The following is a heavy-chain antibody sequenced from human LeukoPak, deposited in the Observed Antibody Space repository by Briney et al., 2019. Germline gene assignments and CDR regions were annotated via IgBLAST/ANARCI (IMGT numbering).Heavy chain of an antibody. CDR2: INTNTGNP. V-gene: IGHV7-4-1*02. D-gene: IGHD3-16*01. CDR1: GYTSTSYA. CDR3: ARAFSPIWGGHYYYYYGMDV. Sequence: ASVKVSCKASGYTSTSYAMNWVRQAPGQGLEWMGWINTNTGNPTYAQGFTGRFVFSLDTSVSTAYLQISSLKAEDTAVYYCARAFSPIWGGHYYYYYGMDVWGQGTTVTVSS. J-gene: IGHJ6*02.